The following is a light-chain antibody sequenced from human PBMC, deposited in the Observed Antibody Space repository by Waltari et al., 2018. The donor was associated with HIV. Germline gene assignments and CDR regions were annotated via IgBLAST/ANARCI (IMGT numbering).Light chain of an antibody. J-gene: IGLJ2*01. CDR3: QTWGSGIVI. CDR2: LHSDGSH. CDR1: SGHSSYD. Sequence: QVVLTQAPSASASLGTSVNFTCTLSSGHSSYDIAWHQQPPGKGPRYLMKLHSDGSHNRGDGIPDRFSGPSAGAERHLIISSLHSDDEADYYCQTWGSGIVIFGGGTKLTVL. V-gene: IGLV4-69*01.